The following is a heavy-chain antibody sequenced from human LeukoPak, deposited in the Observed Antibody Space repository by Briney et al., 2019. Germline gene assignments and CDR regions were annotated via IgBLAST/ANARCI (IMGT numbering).Heavy chain of an antibody. CDR1: GGSLSDHY. D-gene: IGHD2-15*01. Sequence: SETLTLTCAVYGGSLSDHYWSWFRQPPGKGLEWIGEINPRGSTIYNPSLKSRVTISVDTSKNQFSLNLSSVTAADTAVYYCAREPGYCSGGSCYGGWFDPWGQGTLVTVSS. CDR3: AREPGYCSGGSCYGGWFDP. V-gene: IGHV4-34*01. CDR2: INPRGST. J-gene: IGHJ5*02.